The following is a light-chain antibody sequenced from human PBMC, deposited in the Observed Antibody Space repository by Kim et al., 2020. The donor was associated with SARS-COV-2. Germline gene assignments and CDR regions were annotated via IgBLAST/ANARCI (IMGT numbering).Light chain of an antibody. CDR3: QAWDSSTWV. Sequence: VSPGQRASITCSGYKLGNKYVCWYRQKPGQSPLLVIYQDNLRPSGIPERFSGSNSGNTATLTISGTQAMDEADYYCQAWDSSTWVFGGGTQLTVL. CDR2: QDN. CDR1: KLGNKY. V-gene: IGLV3-1*01. J-gene: IGLJ3*02.